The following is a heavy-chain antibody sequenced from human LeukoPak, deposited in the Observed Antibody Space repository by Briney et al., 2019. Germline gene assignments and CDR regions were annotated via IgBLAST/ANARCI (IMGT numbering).Heavy chain of an antibody. D-gene: IGHD1-26*01. J-gene: IGHJ6*02. V-gene: IGHV1-2*04. CDR2: INPNSGGT. CDR1: GYTFTGYY. CDR3: ARGQGRFIGTYGMDV. Sequence: GASVKVSCKASGYTFTGYYMHWVRQAPGQGLEWMGWINPNSGGTNYAQKFQGWVTMTRDTSISTAYMELSRLRSDDTAVYYCARGQGRFIGTYGMDVWGQGTTVTVSS.